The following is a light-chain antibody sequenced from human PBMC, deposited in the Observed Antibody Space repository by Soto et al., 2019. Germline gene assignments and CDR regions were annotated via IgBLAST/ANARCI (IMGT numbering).Light chain of an antibody. Sequence: EVVMTQSPATLSVSPGERVTLSCRASQTVSTNLAWYQQKPGQAPRLLIYSASTGATGIPARFAGSGSGAEFTLTISSLQSEDFAVYYCQQYNKWPLTFGGGTKVEIQ. V-gene: IGKV3-15*01. CDR3: QQYNKWPLT. J-gene: IGKJ4*01. CDR1: QTVSTN. CDR2: SAS.